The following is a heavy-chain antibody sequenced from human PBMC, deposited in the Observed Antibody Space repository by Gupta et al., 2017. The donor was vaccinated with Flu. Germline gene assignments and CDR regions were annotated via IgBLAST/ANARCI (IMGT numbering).Heavy chain of an antibody. CDR1: GGSISSGGYY. J-gene: IGHJ4*02. V-gene: IGHV4-31*03. D-gene: IGHD6-19*01. Sequence: QVQLQESGPGLWKPSQPLSLPCPVSGGSISSGGYYWSWIRQHPGKGLECIGYIYYSGSTYYNPSLKSRVTISVDTSKNQFSLKLSSVTAADTAVYYCARDTSSGWYDYWSQGTLVTVAS. CDR3: ARDTSSGWYDY. CDR2: IYYSGST.